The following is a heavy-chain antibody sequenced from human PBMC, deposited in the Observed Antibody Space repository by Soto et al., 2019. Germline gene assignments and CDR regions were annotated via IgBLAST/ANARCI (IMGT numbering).Heavy chain of an antibody. V-gene: IGHV3-66*01. J-gene: IGHJ4*02. CDR1: GLTVSDNC. CDR3: ARADPRDRGVDSSYFDS. CDR2: LYRGGNT. Sequence: GESLILSCAASGLTVSDNCMIWVRQAPGTGLEWVSFLYRGGNTYYTDSVKCRFSISRDNFKNTVDLHMNIRRADDKAVYYCARADPRDRGVDSSYFDSWGQGTLVSVSS. D-gene: IGHD2-21*02.